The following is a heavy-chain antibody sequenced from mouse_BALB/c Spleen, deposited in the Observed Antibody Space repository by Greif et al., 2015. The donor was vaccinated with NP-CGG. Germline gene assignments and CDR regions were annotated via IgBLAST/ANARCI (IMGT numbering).Heavy chain of an antibody. CDR3: AKYYGNYYAMDY. J-gene: IGHJ4*01. CDR2: INPSNGRT. D-gene: IGHD2-1*01. V-gene: IGHV1S81*02. CDR1: GYTFTSYW. Sequence: SGAELVKPGASVKLSCKASGYTFTSYWMHWVKQRPGQGLEWIGEINPSNGRTNYNEKFKSKATLTVDKSSSTAYMQLSSLTSEDSAVYYCAKYYGNYYAMDYWGQGTSVTVTS.